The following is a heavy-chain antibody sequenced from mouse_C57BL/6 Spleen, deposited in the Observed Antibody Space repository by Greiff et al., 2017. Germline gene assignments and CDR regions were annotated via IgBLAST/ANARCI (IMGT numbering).Heavy chain of an antibody. J-gene: IGHJ4*01. CDR2: IYPGDGDT. V-gene: IGHV1-80*01. Sequence: QVQLQQSGAELVKPGASVKISCKASGYAFSSYWMNWVKQRPGKGLEWIGQIYPGDGDTNYNGKFKGKATLTADKSSSTAYMQLSSLTSEDSAVYVCARRTTVRYAMDYWGQGTSVTVSS. CDR1: GYAFSSYW. D-gene: IGHD1-1*01. CDR3: ARRTTVRYAMDY.